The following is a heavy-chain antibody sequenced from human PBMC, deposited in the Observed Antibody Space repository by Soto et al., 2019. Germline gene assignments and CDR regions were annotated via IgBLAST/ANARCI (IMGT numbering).Heavy chain of an antibody. Sequence: QVQLVESGGGVVQPGRSLRLSCAASGFTFSSYAMNWVRQAPGKGLEWVAVISYDGSNKYYADSVKGRYTISRDNSKNTLYLQMNSRRAEDTAVYYCARARFNWNPTYDYWGQGTLVTVSS. D-gene: IGHD1-20*01. V-gene: IGHV3-30-3*01. J-gene: IGHJ4*02. CDR1: GFTFSSYA. CDR2: ISYDGSNK. CDR3: ARARFNWNPTYDY.